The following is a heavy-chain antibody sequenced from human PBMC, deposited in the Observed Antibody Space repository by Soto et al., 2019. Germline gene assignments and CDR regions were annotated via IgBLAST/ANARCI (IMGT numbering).Heavy chain of an antibody. D-gene: IGHD2-15*01. CDR1: GFTFSSYS. Sequence: EVQLVESGGGLVQPGGSLRLSCAASGFTFSSYSMNWVRQAPGKGLEWVSYISSSSSTIYYADSVKGRFTISRDNAKNSLYLQMNSLRAEDTAVYYCAGTNCSGGSCYFNDAFDIWGQGTMVTVSS. V-gene: IGHV3-48*01. J-gene: IGHJ3*02. CDR2: ISSSSSTI. CDR3: AGTNCSGGSCYFNDAFDI.